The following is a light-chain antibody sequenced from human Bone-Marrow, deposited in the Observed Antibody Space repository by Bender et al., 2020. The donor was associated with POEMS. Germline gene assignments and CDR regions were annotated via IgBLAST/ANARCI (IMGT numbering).Light chain of an antibody. Sequence: HSALTQPASASGSPGQSVTISCTGTSSDVGGYNLVSWYQQHPGKAPKLMIFEDSERPSGVSDRFSGSKSGNTASLTISGLQAEDEADYYCCSHAGRRTFVFGTGTLVTVL. J-gene: IGLJ1*01. CDR2: EDS. CDR1: SSDVGGYNL. V-gene: IGLV2-23*01. CDR3: CSHAGRRTFV.